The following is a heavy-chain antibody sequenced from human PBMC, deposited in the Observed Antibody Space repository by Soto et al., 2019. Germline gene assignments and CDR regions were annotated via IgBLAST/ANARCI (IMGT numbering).Heavy chain of an antibody. Sequence: TLSLTCTVSGGSITTGGYYWSWIRQLPGKGLEWIGHRYYSESTYYNPSLKSRVSISLDTSKNQFSLKLSFVTAADTAMYYCARTKCSGGSCYSWSLDYWGQGTPVTV. J-gene: IGHJ4*02. CDR2: RYYSEST. CDR1: GGSITTGGYY. V-gene: IGHV4-31*03. D-gene: IGHD2-15*01. CDR3: ARTKCSGGSCYSWSLDY.